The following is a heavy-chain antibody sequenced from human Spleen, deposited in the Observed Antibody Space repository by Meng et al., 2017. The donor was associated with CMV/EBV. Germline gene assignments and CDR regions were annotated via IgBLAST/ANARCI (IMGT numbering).Heavy chain of an antibody. J-gene: IGHJ4*02. D-gene: IGHD3-3*01. CDR2: IRYDGSNK. CDR1: GFTFSSYG. V-gene: IGHV3-30*02. Sequence: GGSLRLSCAASGFTFSSYGMHWVRQAPGKGLEWVTYIRYDGSNKYYADSAKGRFTISRDNSKNTLYLQMNSLGTEDPAVYFCAKDPTPYYDFWSGSYSDYWGQGTLVTVSS. CDR3: AKDPTPYYDFWSGSYSDY.